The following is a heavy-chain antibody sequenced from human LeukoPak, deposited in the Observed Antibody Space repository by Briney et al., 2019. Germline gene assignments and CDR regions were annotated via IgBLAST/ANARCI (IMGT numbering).Heavy chain of an antibody. CDR3: TTQYYGSESYYRGYFDY. J-gene: IGHJ4*02. CDR1: GFTFSNAW. Sequence: GGSLRLSCAASGFTFSNAWMSWVRQAPGKGLEWVGRIKSKTDGGTTDYAAPVKGRFTISRDDSKNTLYLQMNSLKTEDTAVYYCTTQYYGSESYYRGYFDYWGQGTLVTVSS. V-gene: IGHV3-15*01. CDR2: IKSKTDGGTT. D-gene: IGHD3-10*01.